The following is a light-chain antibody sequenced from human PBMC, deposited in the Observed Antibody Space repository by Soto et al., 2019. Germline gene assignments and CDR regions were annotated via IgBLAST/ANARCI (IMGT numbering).Light chain of an antibody. CDR2: DTD. V-gene: IGLV1-51*01. CDR3: VTWDSSLNVVV. J-gene: IGLJ2*01. CDR1: SSNVGDNY. Sequence: QSVLTQPPSVSAAPGQKVTISCSGSSSNVGDNYVSWYQQLPGTAPKLLIYDTDKRPSGIPDRFSGSKSGTSATLGITGLQTGDGADYYCVTWDSSLNVVVFGGGTKVTVL.